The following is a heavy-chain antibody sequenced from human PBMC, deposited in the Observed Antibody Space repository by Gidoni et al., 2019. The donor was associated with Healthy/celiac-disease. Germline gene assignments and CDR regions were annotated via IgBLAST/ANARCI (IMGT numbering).Heavy chain of an antibody. J-gene: IGHJ4*02. D-gene: IGHD3-10*01. CDR1: GFPFSSYA. Sequence: EVQLLESGGGLVQPGGSLRLSCAASGFPFSSYAMGWVRQAPGKGLEWVSAIRGSGGSTYYADAVKGRFTISRDNSKNTLYLQMNSLRAEDTAVYYCAKRIKGSGSSLDYWGQGTLVTVSS. V-gene: IGHV3-23*01. CDR2: IRGSGGST. CDR3: AKRIKGSGSSLDY.